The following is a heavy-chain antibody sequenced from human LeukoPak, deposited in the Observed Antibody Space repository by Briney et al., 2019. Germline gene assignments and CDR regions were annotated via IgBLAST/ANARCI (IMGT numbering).Heavy chain of an antibody. CDR1: GGSISSGDYY. CDR2: IYHSGST. CDR3: ARGXSGDLRFDY. D-gene: IGHD1-26*01. J-gene: IGHJ4*02. Sequence: SETLSLTCTVSGGSISSGDYYWSWIRQPPGKGLEWIGYIYHSGSTYYNPSLKSRVTISVDRSKNQFSLKLSSVTAADTAVYYCARGXSGDLRFDYWGQGTLVTVSS. V-gene: IGHV4-30-2*01.